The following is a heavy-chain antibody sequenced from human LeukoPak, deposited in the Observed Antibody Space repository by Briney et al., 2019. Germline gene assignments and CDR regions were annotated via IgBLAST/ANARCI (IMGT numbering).Heavy chain of an antibody. CDR3: ARDRRSGSFGY. Sequence: GGSLRLSCAASGFTFSSYSMNWVRQAPGKGLEWVSYISSSSSTIYYADSVKGRFTISRDNAKNSLYLQMNSLRAEDTAVYYCARDRRSGSFGYWGQGTLVTVSS. CDR2: ISSSSSTI. D-gene: IGHD1-26*01. CDR1: GFTFSSYS. J-gene: IGHJ4*02. V-gene: IGHV3-48*01.